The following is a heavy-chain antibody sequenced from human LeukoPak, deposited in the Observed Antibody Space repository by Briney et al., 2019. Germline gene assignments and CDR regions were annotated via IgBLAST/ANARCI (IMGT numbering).Heavy chain of an antibody. CDR2: ISAYNGNT. J-gene: IGHJ6*02. V-gene: IGHV1-18*01. CDR3: ARERKYDFWSGYWGEDYYYGMDV. CDR1: AYTFTNFG. D-gene: IGHD3-3*01. Sequence: ASVKVSCKASAYTFTNFGITWVRQAPGQGLEWMGWISAYNGNTNYAQKLQGRVTMTTDTSTSTAYMELRSLRSDDTAVYYCARERKYDFWSGYWGEDYYYGMDVWGQGTTVTVSS.